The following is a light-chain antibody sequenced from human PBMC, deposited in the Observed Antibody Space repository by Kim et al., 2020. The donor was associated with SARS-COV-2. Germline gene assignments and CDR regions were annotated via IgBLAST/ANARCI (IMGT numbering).Light chain of an antibody. Sequence: LGRTARITCGGNNSGSKNVHWYQQKPGQAPVLVIYRDSNRPSGIPARFSGSNSGNTATLTISRAQAGDEADYYCQVWDSSTAHWVFGGGTKLTVL. CDR2: RDS. V-gene: IGLV3-9*01. CDR1: NSGSKN. CDR3: QVWDSSTAHWV. J-gene: IGLJ3*02.